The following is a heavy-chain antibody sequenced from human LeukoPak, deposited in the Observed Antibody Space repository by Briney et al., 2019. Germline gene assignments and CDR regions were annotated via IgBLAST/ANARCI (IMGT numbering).Heavy chain of an antibody. Sequence: PSETLSLTCTVSGGSISRGTYYWSWIRQPAGKGLEWIGRLFTSESTNYNPSLKSRVTISVDTSKNQFSLKLSSVTAADTAVYYCARDWSDSSGWYPYWGQGTLVTVSS. CDR3: ARDWSDSSGWYPY. D-gene: IGHD6-19*01. CDR2: LFTSEST. J-gene: IGHJ4*02. V-gene: IGHV4-61*02. CDR1: GGSISRGTYY.